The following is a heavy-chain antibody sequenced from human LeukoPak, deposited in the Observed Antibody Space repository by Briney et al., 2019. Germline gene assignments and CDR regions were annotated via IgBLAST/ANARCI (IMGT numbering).Heavy chain of an antibody. CDR1: GFIFSGYY. D-gene: IGHD3/OR15-3a*01. CDR2: ISGSGNDI. V-gene: IGHV3-11*01. Sequence: PGGSLRLSRATSGFIFSGYYMSWIRQAPGKGLEWVSYISGSGNDISYADSVKGRFTISRDNAKGSLYLQMNSLRAADTAVYYCGTHAGRTGSDDWGQGTLVTVSS. J-gene: IGHJ4*02. CDR3: GTHAGRTGSDD.